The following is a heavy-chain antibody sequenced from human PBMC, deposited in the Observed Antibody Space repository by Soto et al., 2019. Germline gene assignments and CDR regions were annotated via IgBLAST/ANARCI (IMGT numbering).Heavy chain of an antibody. CDR1: GYNFAGYW. CDR2: IYPSDSDT. CDR3: ARGGVSTRTFDY. Sequence: PGESLKISCKGSGYNFAGYWIAWVRQMPGKGLELMGIIYPSDSDTRYRPSFQGQVTISADKSISSAYLQWSSLRASDTAMHYCARGGVSTRTFDYWGQGTPVTVSS. V-gene: IGHV5-51*01. J-gene: IGHJ4*02. D-gene: IGHD3-3*01.